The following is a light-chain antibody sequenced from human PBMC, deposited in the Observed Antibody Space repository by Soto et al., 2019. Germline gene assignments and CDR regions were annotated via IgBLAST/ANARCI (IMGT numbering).Light chain of an antibody. CDR2: KAS. V-gene: IGKV1-5*03. CDR1: QSIKNW. J-gene: IGKJ3*01. CDR3: QQYKSYSQFT. Sequence: DIQMTQSPSTLSASVGDRVPITCRASQSIKNWLAWYQQKPGEAPKLLIYKASTLESGVPSRFSGSGTGTEFTLTISCLQPDDVATYHCQQYKSYSQFTFGPGTKVDIK.